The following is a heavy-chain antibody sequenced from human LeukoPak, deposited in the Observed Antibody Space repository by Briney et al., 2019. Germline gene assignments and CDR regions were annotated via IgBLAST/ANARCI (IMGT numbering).Heavy chain of an antibody. D-gene: IGHD1-26*01. V-gene: IGHV3-48*03. Sequence: PGGSLRLSCAASGFTFSSYEMNWVRQAPGKGLEWVSYISSSGSTIYYADSVKGRFTIFRDNAKNSLYLQMNSLRAEDTAVYYCAREWSGSYFFTDYWGQGTLVTVSS. CDR3: AREWSGSYFFTDY. CDR2: ISSSGSTI. CDR1: GFTFSSYE. J-gene: IGHJ4*02.